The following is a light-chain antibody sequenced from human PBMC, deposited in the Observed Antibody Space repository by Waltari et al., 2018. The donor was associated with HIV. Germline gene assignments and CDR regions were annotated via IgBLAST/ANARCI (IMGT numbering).Light chain of an antibody. V-gene: IGKV1-39*01. Sequence: DIQMTQAPSSLSASVGDRFTNTCRTSQSISSYLNWYQQKPGKAPKLLIYDASSLQSGVPSRFSGSGSGTDFTLTISSLQPEDFATYYCQQSYSTPYTFGQGTKLEIK. CDR3: QQSYSTPYT. CDR2: DAS. J-gene: IGKJ2*01. CDR1: QSISSY.